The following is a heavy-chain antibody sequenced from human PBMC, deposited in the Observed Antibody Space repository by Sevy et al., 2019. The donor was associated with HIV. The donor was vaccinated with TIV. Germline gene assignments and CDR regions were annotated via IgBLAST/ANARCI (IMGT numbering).Heavy chain of an antibody. V-gene: IGHV3-13*01. J-gene: IGHJ5*02. D-gene: IGHD3-10*01. CDR1: GFTFSSYD. CDR2: IGIAGDT. Sequence: GGSLRLSCAASGFTFSSYDMHWGRQVTGQGLEWVSGIGIAGDTYYPGSVKGRFTISRENARNSLDLQMNSLRAGDTAVYYCVRGNNLGELGYWFDPWGQGTLVTVSS. CDR3: VRGNNLGELGYWFDP.